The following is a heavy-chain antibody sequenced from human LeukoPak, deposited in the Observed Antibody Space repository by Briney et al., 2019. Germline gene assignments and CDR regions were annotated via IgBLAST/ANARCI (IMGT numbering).Heavy chain of an antibody. CDR2: IRDSGSST. V-gene: IGHV3-23*01. D-gene: IGHD1-26*01. J-gene: IGHJ4*02. Sequence: PGGSLRLSCAASGFTVSINYMTWVRQAPGKGLEWVSAIRDSGSSTHYADSVKGRFTTSRDNSKNTLFLQMNSLRAEDTAIYYCAKYGPQDSGSSHFDYWGQGALVTVSS. CDR3: AKYGPQDSGSSHFDY. CDR1: GFTVSINY.